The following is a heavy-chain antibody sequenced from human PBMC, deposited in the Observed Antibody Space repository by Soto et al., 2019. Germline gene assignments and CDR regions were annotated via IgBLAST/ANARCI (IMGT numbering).Heavy chain of an antibody. CDR3: AILGVYYYYYGMDV. CDR2: IYTSGST. CDR1: GGSISSYY. V-gene: IGHV4-4*07. Sequence: SETLSLTCTVSGGSISSYYWSWIRQPAGKGLEWIGRIYTSGSTNYNPSLKSRVTISVDTSKNQFSLKLSSVTAADTAVYYCAILGVYYYYYGMDVWGQGTTVTVSS. D-gene: IGHD3-16*01. J-gene: IGHJ6*02.